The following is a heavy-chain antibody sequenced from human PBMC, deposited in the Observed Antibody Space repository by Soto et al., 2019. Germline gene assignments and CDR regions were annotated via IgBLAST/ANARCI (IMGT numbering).Heavy chain of an antibody. J-gene: IGHJ3*01. Sequence: QVQLVQSGAEVKKPGASVKVSCKASGYTFTSSGMSWVRQAPGQGLEWMGWISAHTGSSEYAQRFQGRVTMTTDRSTSTAYMELRSLRSDDTAFYYCARAFFYQGSDSRGYSFAAFDFWGPGTLVTVSS. CDR3: ARAFFYQGSDSRGYSFAAFDF. CDR1: GYTFTSSG. CDR2: ISAHTGSS. D-gene: IGHD3-22*01. V-gene: IGHV1-18*01.